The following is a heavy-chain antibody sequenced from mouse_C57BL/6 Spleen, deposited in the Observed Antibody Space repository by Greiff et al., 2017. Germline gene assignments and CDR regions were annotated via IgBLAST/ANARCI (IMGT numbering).Heavy chain of an antibody. V-gene: IGHV5-17*01. CDR2: ISSGSSTI. J-gene: IGHJ4*01. D-gene: IGHD4-1*01. CDR1: GFTFSDYG. Sequence: EVKLMESGGGLVKPGGSLKLSCAASGFTFSDYGMHWVRQAPEKGLEWVAYISSGSSTIYYADTVKGRFTISRDNAKNTLFLHMTSLRSEDTAMYYCARNAGRYYAMDYWGQGTSVTVSS. CDR3: ARNAGRYYAMDY.